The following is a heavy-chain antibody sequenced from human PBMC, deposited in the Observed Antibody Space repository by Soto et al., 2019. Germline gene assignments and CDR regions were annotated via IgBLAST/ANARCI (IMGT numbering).Heavy chain of an antibody. CDR2: IDHSGGT. CDR1: GGSFSAYY. J-gene: IGHJ4*01. Sequence: QVLLQQWGAGLWKPSETLSLTCAVYGGSFSAYYWSWIRQPPGKGVEWIGEIDHSGGTSYNPSLKSRVTISAATSKSQFSLKLTSVTSADRAVYYCARGIVDTVYSSGFYEYWCHGTPVTVSS. D-gene: IGHD3-22*01. V-gene: IGHV4-34*01. CDR3: ARGIVDTVYSSGFYEY.